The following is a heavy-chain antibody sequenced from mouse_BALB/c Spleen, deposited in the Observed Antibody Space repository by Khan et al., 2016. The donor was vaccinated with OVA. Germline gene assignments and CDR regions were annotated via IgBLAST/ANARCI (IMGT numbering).Heavy chain of an antibody. Sequence: VQLQQSGPGLVAPSQSLSITCTVSGFSLTNYGVGWVRQPPGKGLEWLGIIWGDGSTNYHSALISRLSISKDNSKSQVFLKLNSLQTDDTATYEGVLYCYGRGWLAYWGQGTLVTVSA. CDR2: IWGDGST. CDR1: GFSLTNYG. CDR3: VLYCYGRGWLAY. J-gene: IGHJ3*01. V-gene: IGHV2-3*01. D-gene: IGHD1-1*01.